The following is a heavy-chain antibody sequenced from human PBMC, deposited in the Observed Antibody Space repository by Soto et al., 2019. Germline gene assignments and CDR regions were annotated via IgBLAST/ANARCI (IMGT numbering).Heavy chain of an antibody. CDR2: IYYSGST. V-gene: IGHV4-59*01. CDR1: GGSISSYY. CDR3: ARDLGVYCSSTSCYRGWFDP. D-gene: IGHD2-2*01. Sequence: SETLSLTCTVSGGSISSYYWSWIRQPPGKGLDLFGYIYYSGSTNYNPSLKSRVTISVDTSKNQFSLKLSSVTAADTVVYYCARDLGVYCSSTSCYRGWFDPWGQGTLVTVSS. J-gene: IGHJ5*02.